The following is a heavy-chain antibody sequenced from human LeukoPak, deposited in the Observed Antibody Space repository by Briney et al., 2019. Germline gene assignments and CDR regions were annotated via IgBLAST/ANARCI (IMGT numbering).Heavy chain of an antibody. D-gene: IGHD2-21*01. J-gene: IGHJ3*02. Sequence: SNDYAVSVKSRITINPDTSKNQFSLQLNSVTPEDTAVYCARVLCGGDCFDAFDIWGQGTMVTVSS. CDR2: SN. CDR3: ARVLCGGDCFDAFDI. V-gene: IGHV6-1*01.